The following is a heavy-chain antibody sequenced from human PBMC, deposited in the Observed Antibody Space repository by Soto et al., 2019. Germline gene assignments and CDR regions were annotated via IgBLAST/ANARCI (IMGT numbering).Heavy chain of an antibody. J-gene: IGHJ4*02. CDR1: GGSISSGDYY. CDR3: ARVITMVRGDFFDY. D-gene: IGHD3-10*01. V-gene: IGHV4-30-4*01. Sequence: SETLSLTCTVSGGSISSGDYYWSWIRQPPGKGLEWIGYIYYSGSTYYNPSLKSRVTISVDTSKNQFSLKLSSVTAADTAVYYCARVITMVRGDFFDYWGQGTLVTV. CDR2: IYYSGST.